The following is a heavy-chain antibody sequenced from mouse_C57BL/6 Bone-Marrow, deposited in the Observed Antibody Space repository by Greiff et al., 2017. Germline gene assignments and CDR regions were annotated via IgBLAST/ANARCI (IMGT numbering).Heavy chain of an antibody. J-gene: IGHJ1*03. CDR1: GFTFSSYT. Sequence: EVKLVESGGGLVKPGGSLKLSCAASGFTFSSYTMSWVRQTPEKRLEWVATISGGGGNNYYPVIVKGRFTISRDNAKNTLYLQMSSLRSEYTAVYYCARRGAAGYFDVWGTGTTVTVSS. CDR3: ARRGAAGYFDV. CDR2: ISGGGGNN. D-gene: IGHD6-1*01. V-gene: IGHV5-9*04.